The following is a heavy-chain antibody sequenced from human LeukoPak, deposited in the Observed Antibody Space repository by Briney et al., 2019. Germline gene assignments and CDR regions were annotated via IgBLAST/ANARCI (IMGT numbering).Heavy chain of an antibody. CDR1: GFTVSSNY. Sequence: PGGSLRLSCAASGFTVSSNYMGWVRQAPGKGLEWGSVIYSGGSTYYPDSVKGRFTISRDNSKNTLYLQMNSLRAEDTAVYYCARGHNFGRLHPFDYWGQGTLVTVSS. CDR2: IYSGGST. J-gene: IGHJ4*02. CDR3: ARGHNFGRLHPFDY. V-gene: IGHV3-66*01. D-gene: IGHD3-9*01.